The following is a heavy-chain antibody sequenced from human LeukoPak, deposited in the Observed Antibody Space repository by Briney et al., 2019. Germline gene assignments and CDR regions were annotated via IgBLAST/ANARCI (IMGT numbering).Heavy chain of an antibody. CDR1: GFTFSSYA. J-gene: IGHJ4*02. CDR2: ISGSGGST. Sequence: GSLRLSCAASGFTFSSYAMSWVRQAPGKGLEWVSAISGSGGSTYYADSVKGRFTISRDNSKNTLYLQMNSLRAEDTAVYYCARDMEEDYGGRYFDYWGQGTLVTVSS. V-gene: IGHV3-23*01. CDR3: ARDMEEDYGGRYFDY. D-gene: IGHD4-23*01.